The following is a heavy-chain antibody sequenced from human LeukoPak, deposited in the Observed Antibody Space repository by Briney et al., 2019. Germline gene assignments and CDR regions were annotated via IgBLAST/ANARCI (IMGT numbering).Heavy chain of an antibody. CDR1: GGSISSYY. V-gene: IGHV4-39*07. D-gene: IGHD4-23*01. CDR2: IYYSGST. CDR3: ARPLRMTTVESYYMDV. J-gene: IGHJ6*03. Sequence: SETLSLTCTVSGGSISSYYWGWIRQPPGKGLEWIGSIYYSGSTYYNPSLKSRVTISVDTSKNQFSLKLSSVTAADTAVYYCARPLRMTTVESYYMDVWGKGTTVTVSS.